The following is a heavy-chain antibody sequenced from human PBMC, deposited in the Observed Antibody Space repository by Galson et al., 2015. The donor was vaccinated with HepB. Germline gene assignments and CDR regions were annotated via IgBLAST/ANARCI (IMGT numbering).Heavy chain of an antibody. CDR3: ARAPPYYYYYMDV. V-gene: IGHV1-2*04. CDR2: INPNSGGT. Sequence: SVKVSCKASGYTFTGYYMHWVRQAPGQGLEWMGWINPNSGGTNYAQKFQGWVTMTRDTSISTAYMELSRLRSDDTAVYYCARAPPYYYYYMDVWGKGTTVTASS. CDR1: GYTFTGYY. J-gene: IGHJ6*03.